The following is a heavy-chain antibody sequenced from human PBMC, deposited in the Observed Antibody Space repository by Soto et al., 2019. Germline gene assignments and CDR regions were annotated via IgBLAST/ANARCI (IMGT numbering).Heavy chain of an antibody. CDR1: GGKIIGYC. D-gene: IGHD3-16*01. CDR3: TTDSYATFWVGYYYYYGMDV. CDR2: IYYSGST. V-gene: IGHV4-59*01. J-gene: IGHJ6*02. Sequence: SVTMCVTRTVAGGKIIGYCGSWIRKQTGKGLEWIGYIYYSGSTNYNPSLKSRVTISVDTSKNQFSLKLSSVTAADKAVYYCTTDSYATFWVGYYYYYGMDVWGQGTTVTVSS.